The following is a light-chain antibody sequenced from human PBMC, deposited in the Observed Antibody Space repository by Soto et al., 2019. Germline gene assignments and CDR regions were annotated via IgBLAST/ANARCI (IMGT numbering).Light chain of an antibody. Sequence: QSVLTQPPSASGTPGQRVTISCSGSSSNIGSNSVNWYQQLPGTAPKLLIYINNQRPSGVPDRFSGSKSGTSASLAISGLQSEYEADYYCVAWDDSLNGVIFGGGTKLTVL. V-gene: IGLV1-44*01. CDR1: SSNIGSNS. CDR3: VAWDDSLNGVI. J-gene: IGLJ2*01. CDR2: INN.